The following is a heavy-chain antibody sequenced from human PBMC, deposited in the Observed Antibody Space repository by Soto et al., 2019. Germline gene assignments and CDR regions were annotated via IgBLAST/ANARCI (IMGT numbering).Heavy chain of an antibody. V-gene: IGHV3-11*01. CDR2: ISSSGSTI. CDR3: AMSPGHCSSTSWCYYYGMDV. Sequence: NPGGSLTLSCAASGFTFSDYYMSWIHQAPGKGLEWVSYISSSGSTIYYADSVKGRFTISRDNAKNSLYLQMNSLRAENTAVYYCAMSPGHCSSTSWCYYYGMDVWGQGPRVTVSS. D-gene: IGHD2-2*01. CDR1: GFTFSDYY. J-gene: IGHJ6*02.